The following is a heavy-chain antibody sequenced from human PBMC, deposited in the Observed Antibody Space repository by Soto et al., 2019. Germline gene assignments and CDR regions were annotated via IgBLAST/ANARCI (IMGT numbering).Heavy chain of an antibody. D-gene: IGHD3-10*01. V-gene: IGHV4-31*03. J-gene: IGHJ3*02. CDR1: GGSISSGGYY. CDR3: ARDVTMVRGPPRVCAFDI. Sequence: QVQLQESGPGLVKPSQTLSLTCTVSGGSISSGGYYWSWIRQHPGKGLEGIGYIYYSGSTYYNPSLKSRVTLSVDTSKNEFSLKLSSVTAAETAVYYCARDVTMVRGPPRVCAFDIWGQGTIVTGSS. CDR2: IYYSGST.